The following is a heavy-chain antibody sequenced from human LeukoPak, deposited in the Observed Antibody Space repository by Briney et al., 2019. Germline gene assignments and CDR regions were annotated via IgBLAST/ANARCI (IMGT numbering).Heavy chain of an antibody. CDR1: GYTFTGYG. J-gene: IGHJ1*01. Sequence: GASVKVSCKASGYTFTGYGISWIRQAPGQGLEWMGWISAYNGNTNYAQKLQGRVTMTTDTSTSTAYMELRSLRSDDTAVDYCLFTGTTSEYFQHWGQGTLVTVSS. V-gene: IGHV1-18*01. D-gene: IGHD4-17*01. CDR3: LFTGTTSEYFQH. CDR2: ISAYNGNT.